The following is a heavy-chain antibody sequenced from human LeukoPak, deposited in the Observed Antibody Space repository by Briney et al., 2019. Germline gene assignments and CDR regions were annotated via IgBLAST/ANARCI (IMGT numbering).Heavy chain of an antibody. CDR3: ATRGADDYGDGDFDY. Sequence: SVKVSCKASGGTFSNYAITWVRQAPGQGLEWMGGIIPIFGTANYAQKFQGRVTIIADKSTSTAYMELSSLRSEDTAVYYCATRGADDYGDGDFDYWGQGTLVTVSS. CDR1: GGTFSNYA. J-gene: IGHJ4*02. V-gene: IGHV1-69*06. CDR2: IIPIFGTA. D-gene: IGHD4-17*01.